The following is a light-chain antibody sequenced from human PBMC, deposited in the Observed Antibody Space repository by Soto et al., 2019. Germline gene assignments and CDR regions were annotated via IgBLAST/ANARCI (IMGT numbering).Light chain of an antibody. V-gene: IGKV3-15*01. J-gene: IGKJ1*01. Sequence: EIVMTQSPATLSVSPGERATLSCRASQSVSSNLAWYQQKPGHAPRLLIYGASTRATGIPARFSGSVSGTEFTLTISSLQSEDFAVYYCQQYNNWPPVTFGQGTKVEIK. CDR1: QSVSSN. CDR3: QQYNNWPPVT. CDR2: GAS.